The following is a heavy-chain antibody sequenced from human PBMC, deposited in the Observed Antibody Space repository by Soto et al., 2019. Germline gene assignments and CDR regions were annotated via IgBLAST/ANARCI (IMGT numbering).Heavy chain of an antibody. J-gene: IGHJ4*02. D-gene: IGHD3-10*01. V-gene: IGHV2-5*02. CDR3: APSPYYYGPAFDS. CDR2: IYWDDDK. Sequence: QITLKESGPTLVKPTQTLTLTCTFSGFSLTTNGVSVGWIRQPPGRALEWLAIIYWDDDKRYSPSLKSRLTITNDTSKNQVVLTMSDIDPVDTATYYCAPSPYYYGPAFDSWGQGTLVTVSS. CDR1: GFSLTTNGVS.